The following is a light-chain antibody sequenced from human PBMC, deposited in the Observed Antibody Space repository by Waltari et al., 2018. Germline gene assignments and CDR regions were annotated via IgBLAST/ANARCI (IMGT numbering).Light chain of an antibody. CDR2: GAS. CDR1: QSVGRT. J-gene: IGKJ1*01. CDR3: QHYVRLPVT. V-gene: IGKV3-20*01. Sequence: IVLTQSPGTLSLSPGEGATLSCRASQSVGRTLAWYQKSPGQAPRLLIYGASTRATAIPDRFSGSGSGTDFSLTISRLEPEDFAVYYCQHYVRLPVTFGQGTTVEIK.